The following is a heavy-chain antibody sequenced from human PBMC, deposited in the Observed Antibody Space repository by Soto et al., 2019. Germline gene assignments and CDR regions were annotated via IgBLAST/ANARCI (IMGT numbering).Heavy chain of an antibody. Sequence: ASVKVSCKAPGDTFTSYYLNWVRQAPGQGLEWMGVINPHGGSTKYAQKFQGRVTMTRDTSRSTVYVELRSLRSDGTAIYYCARSSGGNFGIIIEGSNWFDPWGQGTLVTVSS. D-gene: IGHD3-3*01. CDR2: INPHGGST. CDR1: GDTFTSYY. J-gene: IGHJ5*02. V-gene: IGHV1-46*01. CDR3: ARSSGGNFGIIIEGSNWFDP.